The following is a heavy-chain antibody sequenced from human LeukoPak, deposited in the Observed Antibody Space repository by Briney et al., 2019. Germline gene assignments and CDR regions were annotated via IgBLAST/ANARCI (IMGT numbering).Heavy chain of an antibody. CDR1: GFTFSSYE. D-gene: IGHD3-22*01. J-gene: IGHJ4*02. V-gene: IGHV3-48*03. CDR2: ISSSGNTI. Sequence: GGSLRLSCAASGFTFSSYEMNWVRQAPGKGLEWVSYISSSGNTIYYADSVKGRFTISRDNAKNSLYLQMNSLRAEDTALYYCARTNYYDISGYDYWGQGTLVTVSS. CDR3: ARTNYYDISGYDY.